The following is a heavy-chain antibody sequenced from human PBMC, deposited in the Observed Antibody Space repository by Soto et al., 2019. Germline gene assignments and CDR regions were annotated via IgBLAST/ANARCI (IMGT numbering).Heavy chain of an antibody. CDR1: GASITTYY. Sequence: PSLTCSVSGASITTYYWSWIRQPPGKGLEWIGSISYSGSTKYNPSLESRVMISLDTSKNQFSLRLTSVTAADTALYYCARDWDSSGLFDPWGKGALVTVSS. V-gene: IGHV4-59*01. J-gene: IGHJ5*02. D-gene: IGHD3-10*01. CDR2: ISYSGST. CDR3: ARDWDSSGLFDP.